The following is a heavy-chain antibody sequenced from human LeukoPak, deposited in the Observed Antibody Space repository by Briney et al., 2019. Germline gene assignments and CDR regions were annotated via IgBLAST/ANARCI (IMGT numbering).Heavy chain of an antibody. CDR2: MSPNSGDT. J-gene: IGHJ4*02. D-gene: IGHD7-27*01. Sequence: ASVKVSCKASGYTFASYDFNWVRQATGQRPEWMGWMSPNSGDTGYAQKFQDRVTMTRNTSISTAYMELSSLRSDDTAVYYCARGPPNWGYDYWGPGTLATVSS. V-gene: IGHV1-8*01. CDR3: ARGPPNWGYDY. CDR1: GYTFASYD.